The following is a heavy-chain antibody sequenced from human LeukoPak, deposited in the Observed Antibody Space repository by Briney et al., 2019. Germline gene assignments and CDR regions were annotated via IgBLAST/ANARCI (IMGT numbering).Heavy chain of an antibody. CDR3: ARGSLYGDAFDI. V-gene: IGHV3-48*04. CDR1: GFTFSSYS. CDR2: ISSSSSTI. J-gene: IGHJ3*02. Sequence: LSGGSLRLSCAASGFTFSSYSMNWVRQAPGKGLEWVSYISSSSSTIYYADSVKGRFTLSRDNAKNSLYLQMNSLRAEDTAVYYCARGSLYGDAFDIWGQGTMVTVSS. D-gene: IGHD2-8*01.